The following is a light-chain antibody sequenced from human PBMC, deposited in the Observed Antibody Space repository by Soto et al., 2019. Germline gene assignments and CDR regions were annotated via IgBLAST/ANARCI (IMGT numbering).Light chain of an antibody. V-gene: IGKV3-11*01. J-gene: IGKJ4*01. CDR3: QQYKNWLALT. Sequence: VLTQSPATLSLSPWERATLSCRTSLNVNSYLAWYQQKPGQAPRLLIYDASNRAAGIPARFSGSGSGTDFTLTISSLEPEDSAVYYCQQYKNWLALTFGGGTKVDIK. CDR1: LNVNSY. CDR2: DAS.